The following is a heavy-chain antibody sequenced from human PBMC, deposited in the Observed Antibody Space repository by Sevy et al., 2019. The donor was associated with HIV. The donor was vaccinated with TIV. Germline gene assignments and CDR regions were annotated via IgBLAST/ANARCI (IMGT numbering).Heavy chain of an antibody. CDR1: GGSFSDYY. V-gene: IGHV4-34*01. CDR3: ARSIASVLPGPLVLFFRVYSNWFGP. CDR2: ISHIGSI. D-gene: IGHD6-13*01. J-gene: IGHJ5*02. Sequence: SETLSLTCAVYGGSFSDYYWSWIRQPPGGGLEWIGEISHIGSINYNRSLKSRVTMSLDTSTNQFPLKRKSMTAADTAVYYCARSIASVLPGPLVLFFRVYSNWFGPWGQGTLVTVSS.